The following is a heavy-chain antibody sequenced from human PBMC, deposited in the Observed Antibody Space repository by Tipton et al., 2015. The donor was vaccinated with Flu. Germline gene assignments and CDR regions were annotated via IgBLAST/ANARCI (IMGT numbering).Heavy chain of an antibody. CDR1: GGSVGGPYY. V-gene: IGHV4-61*01. CDR2: IYNSEYT. J-gene: IGHJ4*02. CDR3: ARDPSLGMPDYFDY. Sequence: LRLSCTVSGGSVGGPYYWNWIRQPPGKGLEWIGYIYNSEYTKYNPSLKSRVTISVDTSKKQFSLQLRSVTAADTAVYYCARDPSLGMPDYFDYWGQGTLVTASS. D-gene: IGHD2-2*01.